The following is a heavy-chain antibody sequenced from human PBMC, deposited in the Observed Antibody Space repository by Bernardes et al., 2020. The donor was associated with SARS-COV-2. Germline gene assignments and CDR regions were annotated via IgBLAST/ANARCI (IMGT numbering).Heavy chain of an antibody. Sequence: SETLSLTCTVSGASISSFYWSWIRQSPGKGLECIGYVSYSGSTNYNPSLKSRVTISVDTSKNQFSLQLASVTAADTAVYYCARLYRDEYWSGCPVYLDYWGQGTPVTVSS. CDR3: ARLYRDEYWSGCPVYLDY. CDR2: VSYSGST. D-gene: IGHD3-3*01. J-gene: IGHJ4*01. CDR1: GASISSFY. V-gene: IGHV4-59*01.